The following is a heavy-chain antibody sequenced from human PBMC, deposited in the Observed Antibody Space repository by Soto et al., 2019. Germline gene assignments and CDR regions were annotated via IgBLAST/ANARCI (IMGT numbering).Heavy chain of an antibody. CDR2: IWYDGSNK. CDR1: GFTFSSYG. Sequence: GGSLRLACAASGFTFSSYGMHWVRQAPGKGLEWVAVIWYDGSNKYYADSVKGRFTISRDNSKNALYLQMNSLRAEDTAVYYCARDGISYYDFWSGYYQNPYYYGTDVWGQGTTVTVSS. V-gene: IGHV3-33*01. D-gene: IGHD3-3*01. J-gene: IGHJ6*02. CDR3: ARDGISYYDFWSGYYQNPYYYGTDV.